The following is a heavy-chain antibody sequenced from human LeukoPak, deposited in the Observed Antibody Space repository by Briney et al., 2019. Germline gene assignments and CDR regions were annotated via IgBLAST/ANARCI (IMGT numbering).Heavy chain of an antibody. Sequence: KTSETLSLTCTVSGDSISSVGYYWSWIRQHPGKGLEWIGYIYYTGTTYYNPSLKSRVTISVDTSKNQFSLKLSSVTAADTAVYYCARASLYGANQVFDYWGQGTLVTVSS. D-gene: IGHD4-23*01. V-gene: IGHV4-31*03. J-gene: IGHJ4*02. CDR2: IYYTGTT. CDR3: ARASLYGANQVFDY. CDR1: GDSISSVGYY.